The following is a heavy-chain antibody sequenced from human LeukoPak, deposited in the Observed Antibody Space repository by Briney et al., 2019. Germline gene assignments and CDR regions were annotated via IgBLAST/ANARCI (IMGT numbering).Heavy chain of an antibody. Sequence: SETRSLTCAVYGGSFSGYYWSWIRQPPGKGLEWIGEINHSGSTNYNPSLKSRVTISVDTSKNQFSLKLSSVTAADTAVYYCARETAAGFYYGMDVWGKGTTVTVSS. CDR2: INHSGST. D-gene: IGHD6-13*01. CDR3: ARETAAGFYYGMDV. CDR1: GGSFSGYY. J-gene: IGHJ6*04. V-gene: IGHV4-34*01.